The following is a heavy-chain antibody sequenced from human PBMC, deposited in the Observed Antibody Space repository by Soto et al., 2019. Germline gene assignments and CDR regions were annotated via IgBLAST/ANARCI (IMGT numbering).Heavy chain of an antibody. CDR3: ARVLYCRGGTCYYMDV. CDR1: GFTFSSYS. CDR2: ISSSTSTI. V-gene: IGHV3-48*01. Sequence: GGSLRLSCAASGFTFSSYSMSWVRQAPGKGLEWLSYISSSTSTIYYADSVKGRFTISGDNAKNSLYLQMNSLRAEDTAIYYCARVLYCRGGTCYYMDVWGKGTTVTVSS. D-gene: IGHD2-15*01. J-gene: IGHJ6*03.